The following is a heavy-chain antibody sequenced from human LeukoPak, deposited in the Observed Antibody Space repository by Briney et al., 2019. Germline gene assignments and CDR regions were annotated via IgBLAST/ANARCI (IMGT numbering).Heavy chain of an antibody. CDR1: GITLSNYG. J-gene: IGHJ4*02. V-gene: IGHV3-23*01. CDR3: AKRGVVIRVILVGFHKEAYYFDS. CDR2: ISDSGGRT. Sequence: GGSLRLSCAASGITLSNYGMSWVRQAPGKGLEWVAGISDSGGRTNYADSVKGRFTISRDNPKNTLYLRMNSLRAEDTAVYFCAKRGVVIRVILVGFHKEAYYFDSWGQGALVTVSS. D-gene: IGHD3-10*01.